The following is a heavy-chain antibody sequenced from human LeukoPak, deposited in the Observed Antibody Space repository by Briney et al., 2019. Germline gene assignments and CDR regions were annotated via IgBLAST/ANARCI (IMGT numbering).Heavy chain of an antibody. CDR1: GFTFSSYW. J-gene: IGHJ4*02. Sequence: GGSLRLSCAASGFTFSSYWMSWVRQAPGKGRDWVANINQDGSEKYYVDSVKGRFTISKDNAKNSLYLQMNSLTAEDTAVYYCERLTSPKWGQGTLVTVSS. CDR3: ERLTSPK. CDR2: INQDGSEK. D-gene: IGHD1-14*01. V-gene: IGHV3-7*03.